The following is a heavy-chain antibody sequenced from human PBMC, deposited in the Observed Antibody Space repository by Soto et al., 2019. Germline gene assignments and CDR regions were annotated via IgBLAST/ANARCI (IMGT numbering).Heavy chain of an antibody. V-gene: IGHV1-18*01. Sequence: ASVKVSFKASGYSFTTHGITWVRQAPGQGLEWMGWISTYNTNYAQKFQGRVTMTTDTSTSTAYMELRSLRSDDTAVYYCARDWATWEPNPRWFDPWGQGTLVTVSS. J-gene: IGHJ5*02. D-gene: IGHD1-26*01. CDR2: ISTYNT. CDR3: ARDWATWEPNPRWFDP. CDR1: GYSFTTHG.